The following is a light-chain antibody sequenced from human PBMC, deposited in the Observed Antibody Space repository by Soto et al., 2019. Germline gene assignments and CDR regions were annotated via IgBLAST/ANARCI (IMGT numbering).Light chain of an antibody. CDR2: GAS. J-gene: IGKJ4*01. Sequence: EIVMTQSPATLSVSPGERATLSCRASQSVSSNLAWYQQKPGQAPSLLIYGASTRATGTPARFSGSGSGTEFTLTISRLEPEDFAVYYCQQYGSSPTFGGGTKVDIK. CDR3: QQYGSSPT. CDR1: QSVSSN. V-gene: IGKV3-15*01.